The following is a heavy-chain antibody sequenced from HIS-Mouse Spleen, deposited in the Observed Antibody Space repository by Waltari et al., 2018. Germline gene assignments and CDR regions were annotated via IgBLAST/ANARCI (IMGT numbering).Heavy chain of an antibody. D-gene: IGHD5-18*01. CDR3: ARIGSHRRGYSYGYWFDP. CDR1: GYTFTSYD. Sequence: QVQLVQSGAEVKKPGASVKVSCKASGYTFTSYDINWVRQATGQGLEWMGWMHPNSGNTGYAQKFQGRVTMTRNTSISTAYMELSSLRSEDTAVYYCARIGSHRRGYSYGYWFDPWGQGTLVTVSS. V-gene: IGHV1-8*01. J-gene: IGHJ5*02. CDR2: MHPNSGNT.